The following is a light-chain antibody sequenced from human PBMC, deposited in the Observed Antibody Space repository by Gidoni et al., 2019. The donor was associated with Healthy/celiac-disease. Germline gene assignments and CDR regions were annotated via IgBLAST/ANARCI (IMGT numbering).Light chain of an antibody. CDR1: QSISSW. CDR3: PPYNSYFCT. CDR2: KAS. Sequence: DIQMTQSPSTLSASVGDRVTITCRASQSISSWLAWYQQKPGKAPKLLIYKASSLESGVPSRFRGRGSLTAFTLTLSRLLPDAFATYSCPPYNSYFCTFGHWTKVEIQ. V-gene: IGKV1-5*03. J-gene: IGKJ1*01.